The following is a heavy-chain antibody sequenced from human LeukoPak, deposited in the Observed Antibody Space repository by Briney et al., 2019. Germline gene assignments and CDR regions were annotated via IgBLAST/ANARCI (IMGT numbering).Heavy chain of an antibody. CDR2: INHSGST. D-gene: IGHD6-19*01. CDR3: ARGRIKGAVAGTDNYFDY. V-gene: IGHV4-34*01. Sequence: ASETLSLTCAVYGGSFSGYYWSWIRQPPGKELEWIGEINHSGSTNYNPSLKSRVTISVDTSKNQFSLKLSSVTAADTAVYYCARGRIKGAVAGTDNYFDYWGQGTLVTVSS. CDR1: GGSFSGYY. J-gene: IGHJ4*02.